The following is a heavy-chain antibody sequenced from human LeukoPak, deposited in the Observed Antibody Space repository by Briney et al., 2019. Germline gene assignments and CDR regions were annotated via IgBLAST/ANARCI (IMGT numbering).Heavy chain of an antibody. CDR2: IWSDATNQ. V-gene: IGHV3-33*06. D-gene: IGHD4-11*01. Sequence: GGSLRLSCEASGFTFSHYGMHWVRQAPGKGLEWVAVIWSDATNQYYADPVKGRFTISRDNFKNTVSLQMNSLRVEDTAVYYCVKDAQRGFDYSNSLQHWGQGSLVTVSS. CDR1: GFTFSHYG. J-gene: IGHJ4*02. CDR3: VKDAQRGFDYSNSLQH.